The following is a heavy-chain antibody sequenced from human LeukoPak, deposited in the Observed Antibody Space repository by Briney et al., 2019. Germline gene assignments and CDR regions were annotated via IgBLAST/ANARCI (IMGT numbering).Heavy chain of an antibody. CDR2: IYSGGNT. V-gene: IGHV3-66*01. CDR3: ARMLPDCGGDCYGY. Sequence: QSGGSLRLSCAASGFTVSSNYMCWVRQAPGKGLEWVSIIYSGGNTYYADSVKGRFTISRDNSKNTLYLQMNSLRAEDTAVYYCARMLPDCGGDCYGYWGQGTLVTVSS. D-gene: IGHD2-21*01. CDR1: GFTVSSNY. J-gene: IGHJ4*02.